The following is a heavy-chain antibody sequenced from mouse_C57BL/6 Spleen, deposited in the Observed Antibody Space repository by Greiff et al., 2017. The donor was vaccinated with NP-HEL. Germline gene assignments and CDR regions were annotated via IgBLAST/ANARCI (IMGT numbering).Heavy chain of an antibody. V-gene: IGHV1-42*01. D-gene: IGHD1-1*01. J-gene: IGHJ2*01. CDR2: INPSTGGT. Sequence: VQLKESGPELVKPGASVKISCKASGYSFTGYYMNWVKQSPEKSLEWIGEINPSTGGTTYNQKFKAKATLTVDKSSSTAYMQLKSLTSEDSADYYCARSRYCGSSPCYFDYWGQGTPLTVSS. CDR3: ARSRYCGSSPCYFDY. CDR1: GYSFTGYY.